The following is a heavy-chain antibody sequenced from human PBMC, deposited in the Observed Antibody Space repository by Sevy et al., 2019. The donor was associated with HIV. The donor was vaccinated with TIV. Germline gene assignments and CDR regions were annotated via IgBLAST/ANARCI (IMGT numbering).Heavy chain of an antibody. D-gene: IGHD2-21*02. CDR2: IYYTGST. J-gene: IGHJ5*02. CDR1: GGSISAYY. CDR3: ARAPPVRSGDDSLNWFDP. Sequence: SETLSLTCTVSGGSISAYYWSWIRQPPGKPLEYIGYIYYTGSTNYNPSLKSRVTISVDTSKNQFSLKLNYVTAADTAVYFGARAPPVRSGDDSLNWFDPWGQGTLVTVSS. V-gene: IGHV4-59*01.